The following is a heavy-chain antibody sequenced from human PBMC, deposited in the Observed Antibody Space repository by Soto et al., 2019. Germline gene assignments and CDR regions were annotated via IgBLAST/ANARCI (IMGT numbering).Heavy chain of an antibody. Sequence: GGSLRLSCAASGFTFDDYTMHWVRQAPGKGLEWVSLISWDGGSTYYADSVKGRFTISRDNSKNSLYLQMNSLRTEDTALYYCAKVGGYCSSTSCPPYYYGMDVWGQGTTVTVSS. V-gene: IGHV3-43*01. D-gene: IGHD2-2*03. J-gene: IGHJ6*02. CDR3: AKVGGYCSSTSCPPYYYGMDV. CDR1: GFTFDDYT. CDR2: ISWDGGST.